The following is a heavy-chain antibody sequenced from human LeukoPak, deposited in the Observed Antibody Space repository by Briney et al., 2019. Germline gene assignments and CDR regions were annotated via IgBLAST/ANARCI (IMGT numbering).Heavy chain of an antibody. CDR1: GGTFSSYA. D-gene: IGHD6-13*01. J-gene: IGHJ4*02. CDR3: ARYGGYDPYSSSWYSYDY. V-gene: IGHV1-69*01. Sequence: SVKVSCKASGGTFSSYAISWVRQAPGQGLEWMGGIILIFGTANYAQKFQGRVTITADESTSTAYMELSSLRSEDTAVYYCARYGGYDPYSSSWYSYDYWGQGTLVTVSS. CDR2: IILIFGTA.